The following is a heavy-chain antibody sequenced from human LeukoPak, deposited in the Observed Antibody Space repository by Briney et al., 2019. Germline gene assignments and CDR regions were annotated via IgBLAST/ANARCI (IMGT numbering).Heavy chain of an antibody. Sequence: GGSLRLSCAASGFTFSSYAMHWVRQAPGKGLEWVAVISYDGSNKYYADSVKGRFTISRDNSKNTLYLQMNSLRAEDTAVYYCARDKYYDSSGSDFDYWGQGTLVTVSS. V-gene: IGHV3-30-3*01. CDR3: ARDKYYDSSGSDFDY. CDR1: GFTFSSYA. D-gene: IGHD3-22*01. CDR2: ISYDGSNK. J-gene: IGHJ4*02.